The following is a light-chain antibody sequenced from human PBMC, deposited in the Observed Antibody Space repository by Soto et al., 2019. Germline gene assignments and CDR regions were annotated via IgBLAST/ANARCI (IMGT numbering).Light chain of an antibody. Sequence: ETVMTQSPFTLSVSPGDTATLSCRASQRVSSHLAWYQQKPGQAPRLLIYGASSRATGIPDRFSGSGSGTDFTLTISRLEPEDFAVYYCQHYVSSPITFGQGTRLEI. J-gene: IGKJ5*01. CDR1: QRVSSH. V-gene: IGKV3-20*01. CDR3: QHYVSSPIT. CDR2: GAS.